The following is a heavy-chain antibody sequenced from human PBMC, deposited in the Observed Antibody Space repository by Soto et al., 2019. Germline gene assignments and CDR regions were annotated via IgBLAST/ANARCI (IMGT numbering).Heavy chain of an antibody. D-gene: IGHD6-6*01. Sequence: SETLSLTCAVYGGSFSGYYWSWIRQPPGKWLEWIGEINHSGSTNYNPSLKSRVTISVDTSKNQFSLKLSSVTAADTAVYYCARDKQLAYYYYYGMDVWGQGTTVTVSS. V-gene: IGHV4-34*01. CDR1: GGSFSGYY. CDR3: ARDKQLAYYYYYGMDV. J-gene: IGHJ6*02. CDR2: INHSGST.